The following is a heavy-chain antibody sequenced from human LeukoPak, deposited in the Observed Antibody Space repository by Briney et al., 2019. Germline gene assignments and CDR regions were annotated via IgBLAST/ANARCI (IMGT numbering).Heavy chain of an antibody. CDR3: SKDPNGDYVGAFDM. V-gene: IGHV3-23*01. D-gene: IGHD4-17*01. CDR2: ITGSGRGT. J-gene: IGHJ3*02. Sequence: GGSLRLSCTASGLAFSNYATTWVRQAPGKGLEWVSSITGSGRGTYYADSVKGRFSVSRDNSQNTVFLHMNSLRADDTALYYCSKDPNGDYVGAFDMWGPGTMVTVSS. CDR1: GLAFSNYA.